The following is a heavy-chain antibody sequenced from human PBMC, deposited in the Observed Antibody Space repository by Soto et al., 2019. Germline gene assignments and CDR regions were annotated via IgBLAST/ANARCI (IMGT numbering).Heavy chain of an antibody. CDR1: GYTFTSYG. J-gene: IGHJ4*02. CDR2: ISAYNGNT. D-gene: IGHD2-15*01. Sequence: ASVKVSCKASGYTFTSYGISWVRQAPGQGLEWMGWISAYNGNTNYAQKLQGRVTMTTDTSTSTAYMELRSLRSDDTAVYYCARDLGVLGYCSGGSCHGDYWGQGTLVTVSS. CDR3: ARDLGVLGYCSGGSCHGDY. V-gene: IGHV1-18*01.